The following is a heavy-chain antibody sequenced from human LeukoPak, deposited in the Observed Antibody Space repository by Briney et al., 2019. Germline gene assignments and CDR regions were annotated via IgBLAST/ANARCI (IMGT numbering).Heavy chain of an antibody. Sequence: PSETLSLTCSVSGGSINDYYWTWIRQTPGKGLEWIGHIYYSGSTNYNPSLKSRVTISVDTSKNQFSLKLSSVTAADTAVYYCARHISSGGTYAHFDYWGQGTLVTVSS. V-gene: IGHV4-59*08. CDR1: GGSINDYY. CDR2: IYYSGST. CDR3: ARHISSGGTYAHFDY. J-gene: IGHJ4*02. D-gene: IGHD1-26*01.